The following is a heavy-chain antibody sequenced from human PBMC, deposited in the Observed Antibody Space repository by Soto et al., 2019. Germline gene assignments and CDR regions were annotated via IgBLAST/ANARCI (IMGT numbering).Heavy chain of an antibody. CDR1: GFTISTYW. CDR2: INQGGSEN. Sequence: EVQLVESGGGLVQPGGSLRLSCGVSGFTISTYWMSWVRRTPGKGLEWVGNINQGGSENFYAGSVRGRFSISRDNARNTVYLQMKSLRAADTAVYFCAIDRGNGYYGQDTWGMDGWGQGTTVTVSS. V-gene: IGHV3-7*05. J-gene: IGHJ6*02. D-gene: IGHD3-22*01. CDR3: AIDRGNGYYGQDTWGMDG.